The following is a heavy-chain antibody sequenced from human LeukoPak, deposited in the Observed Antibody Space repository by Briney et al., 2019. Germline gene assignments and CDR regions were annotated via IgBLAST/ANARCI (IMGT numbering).Heavy chain of an antibody. Sequence: GGSLRLSCAASGFTFSSYGMHWVRQAPGKGLEWVAFIRYDGSNKYYADSVKGRFTISRDNAKNSLYLQMNSLRAEDTAVYYCARVGTPSRDYWGQGTLVTVSS. CDR2: IRYDGSNK. CDR3: ARVGTPSRDY. D-gene: IGHD1-1*01. CDR1: GFTFSSYG. V-gene: IGHV3-30*02. J-gene: IGHJ4*02.